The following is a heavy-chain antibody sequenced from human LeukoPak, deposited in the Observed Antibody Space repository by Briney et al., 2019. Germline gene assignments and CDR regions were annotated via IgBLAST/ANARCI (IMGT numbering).Heavy chain of an antibody. CDR2: SGGST. CDR3: ATGERMVRGDGVDY. J-gene: IGHJ4*02. Sequence: GGSLRLSCAASGFTVRNNYMSWVRQAPGKGLEWVSVSGGSTYYADSVKGRFTISRDNSKNTLYLQMNSLRAEDTAVYFCATGERMVRGDGVDYWGQGTLVTVSS. CDR1: GFTVRNNY. V-gene: IGHV3-66*01. D-gene: IGHD3-10*01.